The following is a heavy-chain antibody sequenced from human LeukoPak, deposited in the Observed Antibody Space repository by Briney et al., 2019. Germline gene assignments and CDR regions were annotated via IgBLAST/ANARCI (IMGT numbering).Heavy chain of an antibody. J-gene: IGHJ4*02. CDR1: VYTFTGYY. CDR3: ARVYIYLDDSSGYYPVTELYYFDY. D-gene: IGHD3-22*01. V-gene: IGHV1-2*02. CDR2: INPNSGGT. Sequence: GASVKVSCKASVYTFTGYYMHWVRQAPGQGLEWMGWINPNSGGTNYAQKFQGRVTMTRDTSISTAYMELSRLRSDDTAAYYCARVYIYLDDSSGYYPVTELYYFDYWGQGTLVTVSS.